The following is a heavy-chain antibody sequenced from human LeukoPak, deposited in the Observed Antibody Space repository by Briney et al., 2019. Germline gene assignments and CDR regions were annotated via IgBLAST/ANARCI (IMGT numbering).Heavy chain of an antibody. Sequence: TSETLSLTCTVSGGSISSSSYYWGWIRQPPGKGLEWIGSIYYSGSTYYNPSLTSRVTISEDSSKNQFSLRLHSLTAADTAIYYCARGRGYDPVVFYFDSWGQGTAVIVSS. J-gene: IGHJ4*02. CDR3: ARGRGYDPVVFYFDS. CDR1: GGSISSSSYY. V-gene: IGHV4-39*07. CDR2: IYYSGST. D-gene: IGHD2-15*01.